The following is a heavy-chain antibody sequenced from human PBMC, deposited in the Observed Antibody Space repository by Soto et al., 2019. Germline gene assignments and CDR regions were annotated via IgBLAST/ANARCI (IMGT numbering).Heavy chain of an antibody. CDR3: AKGQHCSSTSCYFYYYGMDV. V-gene: IGHV3-30*18. Sequence: QVQLVESGGGVVQPGRSLRLSCAASGFTFSSYGMHWVRQAPGKGLEWVAVISYDGSNKYYADSVKGRFTISRDNSKNTLDLQMNSLRAEDTAVYYCAKGQHCSSTSCYFYYYGMDVWGQGTTVTVSS. CDR2: ISYDGSNK. D-gene: IGHD2-2*01. CDR1: GFTFSSYG. J-gene: IGHJ6*02.